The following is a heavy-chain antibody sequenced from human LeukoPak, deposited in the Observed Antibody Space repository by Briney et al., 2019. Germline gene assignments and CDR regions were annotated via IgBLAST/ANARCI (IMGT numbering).Heavy chain of an antibody. Sequence: PGGSLRLSCAASGFSFDDYGMSWVRQAPGKGLEWVSGISWNGGSTGYADSVKGRFTISRDNAKNSLYLQMNSLRAEDTALYYCARGGVINYFDYWGQGTLVTVSS. V-gene: IGHV3-20*04. D-gene: IGHD3-10*01. CDR1: GFSFDDYG. CDR2: ISWNGGST. J-gene: IGHJ4*02. CDR3: ARGGVINYFDY.